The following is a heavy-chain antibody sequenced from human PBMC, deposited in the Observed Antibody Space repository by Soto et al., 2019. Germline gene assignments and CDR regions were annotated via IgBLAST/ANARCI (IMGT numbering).Heavy chain of an antibody. J-gene: IGHJ6*02. D-gene: IGHD1-1*01. CDR2: ISYDGTNK. CDR1: GFTFSGYA. Sequence: GGSLRLSCVASGFTFSGYAMHWVRQAPGKGLEWLVVISYDGTNKYYADSVKGRFTISRDNSKNTLYLQMNSLSAEDTAVYYCARDLGTGLNVHYHYRLAVSGQRTTVTVSS. V-gene: IGHV3-30*04. CDR3: ARDLGTGLNVHYHYRLAV.